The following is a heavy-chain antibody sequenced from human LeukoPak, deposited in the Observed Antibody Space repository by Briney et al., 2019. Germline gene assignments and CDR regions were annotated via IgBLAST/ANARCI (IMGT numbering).Heavy chain of an antibody. J-gene: IGHJ4*02. CDR3: ARATIFGVVIIRKYFDY. CDR2: INHSGST. V-gene: IGHV4-34*01. CDR1: GGSFSGYY. Sequence: SETLSLTCAVYGGSFSGYYWSWIRQPPGKGLDWIGEINHSGSTNYNPSLKSRVTISVDTSKNQFSLKLSSVTAADTAVYYCARATIFGVVIIRKYFDYWGQGTLVTVSS. D-gene: IGHD3-3*01.